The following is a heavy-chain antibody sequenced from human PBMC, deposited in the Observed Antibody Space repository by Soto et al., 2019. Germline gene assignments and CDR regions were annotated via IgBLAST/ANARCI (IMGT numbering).Heavy chain of an antibody. J-gene: IGHJ6*02. CDR3: VKSNYSTVAGHYFYFYAMDV. Sequence: GGSLRLSCAASGFSFSSYSMNWVRQAPGKWLEWVSSISSSSSYIYYADSVKGLFTISRDNAKNSLYLQMNSLRAEDTAVYYCVKSNYSTVAGHYFYFYAMDVWGQGTTVTVPS. V-gene: IGHV3-21*01. D-gene: IGHD6-19*01. CDR1: GFSFSSYS. CDR2: ISSSSSYI.